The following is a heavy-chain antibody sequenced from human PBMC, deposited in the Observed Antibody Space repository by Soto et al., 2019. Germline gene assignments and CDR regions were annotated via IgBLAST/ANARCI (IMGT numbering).Heavy chain of an antibody. Sequence: QVQLVQSGAEEKKPGASVKVSCKASGYTFTSYAMHWVRQAPGQRLEWMGWINAGNGNTKYSQKFQGRVTNTRDTSASTAYMELNSLRSEDTAVYYCARGSGWYPPFDYWGQGTLVTVSS. CDR2: INAGNGNT. CDR3: ARGSGWYPPFDY. J-gene: IGHJ4*02. D-gene: IGHD6-19*01. V-gene: IGHV1-3*05. CDR1: GYTFTSYA.